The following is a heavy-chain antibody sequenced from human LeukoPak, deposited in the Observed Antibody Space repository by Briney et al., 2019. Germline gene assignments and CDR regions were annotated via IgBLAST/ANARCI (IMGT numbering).Heavy chain of an antibody. CDR3: ARRSSTFYYFDY. D-gene: IGHD2-2*01. Sequence: ASVKVPCKSSGYTFTTYGITWVRQAPGQGLEWMGWISTDNGDTNYAQKLQGRVTMTTDTSTSTAYMELRSLRSDDTAVYYCARRSSTFYYFDYWGQGTLVTVSS. CDR1: GYTFTTYG. V-gene: IGHV1-18*01. CDR2: ISTDNGDT. J-gene: IGHJ4*02.